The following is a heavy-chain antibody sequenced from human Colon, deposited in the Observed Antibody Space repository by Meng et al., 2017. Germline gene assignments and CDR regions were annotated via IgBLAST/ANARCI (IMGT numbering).Heavy chain of an antibody. CDR3: ARDGDLSVGSSSGYYEQYFQH. J-gene: IGHJ1*01. D-gene: IGHD6-13*01. Sequence: GGSPKTSCAASGFTFSSYSMNWVRQAPGKGLEWVSSISSSSSYIYYADSVKGRFTISRDNAKNSLYLQMNSLRAEDTAVYYCARDGDLSVGSSSGYYEQYFQHWGQGTLVTSPQ. CDR2: ISSSSSYI. CDR1: GFTFSSYS. V-gene: IGHV3-21*01.